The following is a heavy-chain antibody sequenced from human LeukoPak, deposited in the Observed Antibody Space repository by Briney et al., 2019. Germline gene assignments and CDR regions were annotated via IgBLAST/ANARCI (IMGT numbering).Heavy chain of an antibody. J-gene: IGHJ4*02. CDR3: AREPPESYRFDY. Sequence: ASVKVSCKASGYTFSGFYVHWVRQAPGQGLEWMGIIKVSGGRTDYAQKFQGRVTMTRDMSTSTVYMELSNLRSEDTAVYYCAREPPESYRFDYWGQGTLVTVSS. V-gene: IGHV1-46*01. CDR1: GYTFSGFY. CDR2: IKVSGGRT. D-gene: IGHD2-2*01.